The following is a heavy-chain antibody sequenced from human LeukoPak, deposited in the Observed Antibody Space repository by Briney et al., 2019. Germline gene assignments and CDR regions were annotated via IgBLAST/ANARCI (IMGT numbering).Heavy chain of an antibody. D-gene: IGHD6-19*01. CDR3: AKMPVSYSSGWSNFDY. CDR2: ISGSGGST. Sequence: AGGSLRLSCAASGFTFSSYAMSWVRQAPGKGLEWVSAISGSGGSTYYADSVKGRFTISRDNSKNTVYLQMNSLRAEDTAVYYCAKMPVSYSSGWSNFDYWGQGTLVTVSS. V-gene: IGHV3-23*01. CDR1: GFTFSSYA. J-gene: IGHJ4*02.